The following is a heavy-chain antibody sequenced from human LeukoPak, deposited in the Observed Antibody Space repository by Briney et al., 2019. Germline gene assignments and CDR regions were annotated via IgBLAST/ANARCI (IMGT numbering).Heavy chain of an antibody. J-gene: IGHJ4*02. D-gene: IGHD3-22*01. Sequence: ASVKVSCKASGYTFTGYYMHWVRQAPGQGLEWMGRINPNSGGTNYAQKFQGRVTMTRDTSIRTAYMELSRLRSDDTAVYYCARGYYYDSSGYFDWGQGTLVTVSS. CDR1: GYTFTGYY. CDR3: ARGYYYDSSGYFD. CDR2: INPNSGGT. V-gene: IGHV1-2*06.